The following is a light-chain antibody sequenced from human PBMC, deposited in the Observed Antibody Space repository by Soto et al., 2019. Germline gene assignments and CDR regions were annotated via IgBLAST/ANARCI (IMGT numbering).Light chain of an antibody. V-gene: IGLV2-14*03. CDR2: DVF. CDR1: SSDVGDYNY. Sequence: QSALTQPASVSESPGQSITISCTGTSSDVGDYNYVSWYQQHPGKAPKLMIYDVFNRPSGVSNRFSGSKSGNTASLTISGLQPEDETDYYCSSYTSSGTYVVFGGGTKLTVL. J-gene: IGLJ2*01. CDR3: SSYTSSGTYVV.